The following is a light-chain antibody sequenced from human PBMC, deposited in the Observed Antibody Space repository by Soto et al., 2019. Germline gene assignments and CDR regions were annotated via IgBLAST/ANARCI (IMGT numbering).Light chain of an antibody. CDR3: KQYHD. CDR2: QTS. J-gene: IGKJ2*01. Sequence: DNQMTQSPSTLSASVGDRVTITCRASQSIRTWLAWYQQKPGKAPKVLIHQTSILQDGVPSRFSGTGSGTEFTLTIDSLQPDDFATYYCKQYHDFGQGTKLEI. V-gene: IGKV1-5*03. CDR1: QSIRTW.